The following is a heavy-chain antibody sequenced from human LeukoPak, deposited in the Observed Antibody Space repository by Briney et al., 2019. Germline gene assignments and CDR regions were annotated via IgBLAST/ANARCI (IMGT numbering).Heavy chain of an antibody. CDR3: ARDLRCGGDCPNNWFDP. V-gene: IGHV4-30-4*01. CDR1: GGSISSGDYY. Sequence: SQTLSLTCTVSGGSISSGDYYWSWIRQPPGKGLEWIGYIYYSGSTYYNPSLKSRVTISVDTSKDQFSLKLSSVTAADTAVYYCARDLRCGGDCPNNWFDPWGRGTLVTVSS. D-gene: IGHD2-21*02. J-gene: IGHJ5*02. CDR2: IYYSGST.